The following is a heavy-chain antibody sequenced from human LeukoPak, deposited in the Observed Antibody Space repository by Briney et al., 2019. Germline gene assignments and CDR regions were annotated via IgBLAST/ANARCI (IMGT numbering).Heavy chain of an antibody. J-gene: IGHJ4*02. CDR1: GFTFSSYA. D-gene: IGHD2-21*02. CDR3: AKDSEVVVTAIVDY. Sequence: GGSLRLSCAASGFTFSSYAMSWVRQAPGKGLEWVSAISGSGGSTYYADPVKGRFTISRDNSKNTLYLQMSSLRAEDTAVYYCAKDSEVVVTAIVDYWGQGTLVTVSS. V-gene: IGHV3-23*01. CDR2: ISGSGGST.